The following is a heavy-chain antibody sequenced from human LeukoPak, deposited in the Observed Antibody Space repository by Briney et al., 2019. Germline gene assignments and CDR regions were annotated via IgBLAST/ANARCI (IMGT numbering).Heavy chain of an antibody. J-gene: IGHJ6*03. CDR2: INHSGST. D-gene: IGHD3-22*01. CDR3: ARGRRMIVVVITNYYYYYMDV. V-gene: IGHV4-34*01. CDR1: GGSFSGYY. Sequence: SETLSLTCAVYGGSFSGYYWSWIRQPPGKGLEWIGEINHSGSTNYNPSLKSRVTISVDTSKNQFSLKLSPVTAADTAVYYCARGRRMIVVVITNYYYYYMDVWGKGTTVTVSS.